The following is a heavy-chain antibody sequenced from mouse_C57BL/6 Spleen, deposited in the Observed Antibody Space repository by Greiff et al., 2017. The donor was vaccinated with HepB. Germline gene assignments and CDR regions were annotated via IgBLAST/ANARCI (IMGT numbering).Heavy chain of an antibody. V-gene: IGHV5-17*01. CDR1: GFTFSDYG. D-gene: IGHD1-1*01. Sequence: EVQLVESGGGLVKPGGSLKLSCAASGFTFSDYGMHWVRQAPEKGLEWVAYISSGSSTIYYADTVKGRFTISRDNAKNTLFLQMTSLRSEDTAMYYCASNYYGFPYYFDYWGQGTTLTVSS. J-gene: IGHJ2*01. CDR2: ISSGSSTI. CDR3: ASNYYGFPYYFDY.